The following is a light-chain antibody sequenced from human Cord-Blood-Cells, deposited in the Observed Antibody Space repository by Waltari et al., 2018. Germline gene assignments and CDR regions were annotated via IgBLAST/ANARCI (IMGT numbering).Light chain of an antibody. J-gene: IGLJ2*01. Sequence: SYELTQPPSVSVSLGQMARITCSGEALPKKYANWYQQKPGQFPVLVIYKDSERPSGIPERFSGSSSGTIVTLTISGVQAEDEADYYCLSADSSGTYPVFGGGTKLTVL. CDR3: LSADSSGTYPV. V-gene: IGLV3-16*01. CDR2: KDS. CDR1: ALPKKY.